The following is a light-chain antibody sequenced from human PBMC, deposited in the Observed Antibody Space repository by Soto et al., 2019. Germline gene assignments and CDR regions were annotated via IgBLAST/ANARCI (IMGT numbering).Light chain of an antibody. Sequence: EIVMTQSPLSLPVTPGEPASISCRSSQSLLHSNGYNYLDWYLQKPGQSPQLLIYLGSNRASGVPDRFSGSGSGTDFTLKISRVEAEDVGVYYCMQALQTRTLGQGTKVDIK. CDR1: QSLLHSNGYNY. J-gene: IGKJ1*01. CDR3: MQALQTRT. V-gene: IGKV2-28*01. CDR2: LGS.